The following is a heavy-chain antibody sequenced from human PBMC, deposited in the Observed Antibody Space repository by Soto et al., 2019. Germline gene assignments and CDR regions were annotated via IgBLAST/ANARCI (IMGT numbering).Heavy chain of an antibody. CDR1: GGSISSSSYY. J-gene: IGHJ4*02. D-gene: IGHD6-13*01. V-gene: IGHV4-39*01. CDR2: IYYSGST. CDR3: ARHLRGRIAAAGPNDY. Sequence: SETLSLTCTFSGGSISSSSYYWGWIRQPPGKGLEWIGSIYYSGSTYYNPSLKSRVTISVDTSKNQFSPKLSSVTAADTAVYYCARHLRGRIAAAGPNDYWGQGTQVTVSS.